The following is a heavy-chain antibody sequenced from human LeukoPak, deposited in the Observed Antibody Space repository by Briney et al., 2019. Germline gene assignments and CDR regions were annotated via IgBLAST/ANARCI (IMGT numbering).Heavy chain of an antibody. CDR3: ARGVLSSGSYLGSLYYYYMDV. CDR1: GGSISSYY. CDR2: IYYSGST. D-gene: IGHD3-10*01. Sequence: PSETLSLTCTVSGGSISSYYWSWIRQPPGKGLEWIGYIYYSGSTNYNPSLKSRVTISVDTSKNQFSLKLSSVTAADTAVYYCARGVLSSGSYLGSLYYYYMDVWGKGTTVTVSS. V-gene: IGHV4-59*01. J-gene: IGHJ6*03.